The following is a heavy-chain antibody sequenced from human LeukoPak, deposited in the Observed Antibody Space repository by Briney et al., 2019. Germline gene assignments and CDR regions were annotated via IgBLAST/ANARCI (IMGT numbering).Heavy chain of an antibody. CDR3: ARGIYWSLDS. J-gene: IGHJ4*02. V-gene: IGHV3-23*01. Sequence: PGGSLRLSCAISGFIFNTYGTNWLRQTPGKGLEWFSTFSGGDGQTFYADSVKGRFTISRDSSRNTVSLQMNSLRVEDTAVYYCARGIYWSLDSWGQGTLVTVSS. CDR2: FSGGDGQT. CDR1: GFIFNTYG. D-gene: IGHD1-1*01.